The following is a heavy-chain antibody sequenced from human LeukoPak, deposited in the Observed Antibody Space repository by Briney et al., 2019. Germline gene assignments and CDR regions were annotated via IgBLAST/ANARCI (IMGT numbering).Heavy chain of an antibody. Sequence: SGPALVKPTQTLTLTCTFSGFSLSTSGMGVSWIRQPPGKAREWLARIDWDDDKYYITALKTRITISKDTSENQVVLTMTNMDPVDTATYYCARIKTVTNYYYYYMDVWGKGTTVTVSS. CDR2: IDWDDDK. CDR3: ARIKTVTNYYYYYMDV. D-gene: IGHD4-17*01. CDR1: GFSLSTSGMG. J-gene: IGHJ6*03. V-gene: IGHV2-70*11.